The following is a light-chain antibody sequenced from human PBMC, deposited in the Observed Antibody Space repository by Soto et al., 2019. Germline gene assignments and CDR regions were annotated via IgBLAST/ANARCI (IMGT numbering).Light chain of an antibody. V-gene: IGKV3-20*01. CDR2: GAS. J-gene: IGKJ5*01. CDR1: QSVSSSY. CDR3: QQYGSPLT. Sequence: EIGLTQSPGTLSLSPGERATLSCRASQSVSSSYLAWYQQKPGQAPRLLIYGASSRATGIPDRFSGSGYGTDFTLTISRMEPEDFAVYYCQQYGSPLTFGQGTRLEI.